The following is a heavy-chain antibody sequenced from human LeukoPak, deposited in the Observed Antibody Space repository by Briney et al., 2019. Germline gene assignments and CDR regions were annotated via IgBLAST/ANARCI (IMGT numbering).Heavy chain of an antibody. J-gene: IGHJ6*03. CDR1: GFTFDDYG. Sequence: GGSLRLSCAASGFTFDDYGMSWVRQAPGKGLEWVSGINWNGGSTGYADSVKGRFTISRDNAKNSLYLQMNSLRSEDTAVYYCASCDFWSGYYSKYYYYMDVWGKGTTVTVSS. V-gene: IGHV3-20*04. CDR3: ASCDFWSGYYSKYYYYMDV. D-gene: IGHD3-3*01. CDR2: INWNGGST.